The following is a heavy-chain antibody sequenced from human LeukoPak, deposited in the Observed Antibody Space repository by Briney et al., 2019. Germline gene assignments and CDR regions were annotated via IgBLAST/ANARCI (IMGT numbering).Heavy chain of an antibody. J-gene: IGHJ4*02. CDR3: ARGSSWYLVYFDY. CDR1: GVSFSGYY. Sequence: SETLSLTCAVYGVSFSGYYWSWIRQPPGKGLEWIGEINHSGSTNYNPSLKSRVTISVDTSKNQFSLKLSSVTAADTAVYYCARGSSWYLVYFDYWGQGTLVTVSS. V-gene: IGHV4-34*01. CDR2: INHSGST. D-gene: IGHD6-13*01.